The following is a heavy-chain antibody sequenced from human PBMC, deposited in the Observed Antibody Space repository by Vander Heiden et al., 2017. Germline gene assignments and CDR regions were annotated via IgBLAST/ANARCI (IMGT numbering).Heavy chain of an antibody. CDR1: GFTFNSYW. D-gene: IGHD4-17*01. V-gene: IGHV3-7*01. Sequence: EVQLVESGGGLVQPGGSLRLSCAASGFTFNSYWMSWVRQAPGKGLEWVANIKQDGSEKYYVDSVKGRFTISRDNAKNSLYLKMNSLRAEDTAVYYCARDVDYLFDYWGQGTLVTVSS. J-gene: IGHJ4*02. CDR2: IKQDGSEK. CDR3: ARDVDYLFDY.